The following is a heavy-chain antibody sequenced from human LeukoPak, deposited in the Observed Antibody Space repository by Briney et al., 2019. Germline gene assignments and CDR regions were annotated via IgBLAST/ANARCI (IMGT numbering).Heavy chain of an antibody. Sequence: SETLSLTCTVSGGSVSSGSYYWSWIRQPPGKGLEWIGYIYYSVSTNYNPSLKSRVTISVDTSKNQFSLKLSSVTAADTAVYYCATYCSSTSCYARFSFDYWGQGTLVTVSS. J-gene: IGHJ4*02. CDR1: GGSVSSGSYY. CDR2: IYYSVST. CDR3: ATYCSSTSCYARFSFDY. D-gene: IGHD2-2*01. V-gene: IGHV4-61*01.